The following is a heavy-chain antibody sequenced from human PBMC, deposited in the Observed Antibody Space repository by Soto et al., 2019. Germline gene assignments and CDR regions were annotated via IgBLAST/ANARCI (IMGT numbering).Heavy chain of an antibody. D-gene: IGHD3-16*01. CDR1: GGSISSYY. CDR2: IYYSGST. J-gene: IGHJ4*02. V-gene: IGHV4-59*08. Sequence: SETLSLTCTVSGGSISSYYWSWIRQPPGKGLEWIGYIYYSGSTNYNPSLKSRVTISVDTSKNQFSLKLSSVTAADTAVYYCARHAHDYIWGSSQPLPTPKNYFDYWGQGTLVTVSS. CDR3: ARHAHDYIWGSSQPLPTPKNYFDY.